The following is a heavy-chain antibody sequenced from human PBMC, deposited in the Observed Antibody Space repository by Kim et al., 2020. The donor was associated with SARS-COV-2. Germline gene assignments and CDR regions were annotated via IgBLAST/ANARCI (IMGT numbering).Heavy chain of an antibody. J-gene: IGHJ4*02. CDR2: ISRSGENT. V-gene: IGHV3-23*01. Sequence: GGSLRLSCAASGFTFSDYAMSWVRQAPGKGLEWVSGISRSGENTFYADSVKGRFTISRDNSNNLYLQMNSLRAEDSATDYCAQDIAARDYWGRGTLVIVSS. D-gene: IGHD6-6*01. CDR3: AQDIAARDY. CDR1: GFTFSDYA.